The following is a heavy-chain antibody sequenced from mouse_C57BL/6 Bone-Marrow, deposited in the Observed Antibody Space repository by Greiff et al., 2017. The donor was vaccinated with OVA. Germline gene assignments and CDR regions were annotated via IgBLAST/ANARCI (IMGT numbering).Heavy chain of an antibody. Sequence: EVKLMESGGGLVQPGGSLKLSCAASGFTFSDYYMYWVRQTPEKRLEWVAYISNGGGSTYYPDTVKGRFTIARDNAKNTLYLQMSRLKSEDTAMYYCASQTAQATDYAMDYWGQGTSVTVSS. CDR1: GFTFSDYY. CDR2: ISNGGGST. CDR3: ASQTAQATDYAMDY. V-gene: IGHV5-12*01. D-gene: IGHD3-2*02. J-gene: IGHJ4*01.